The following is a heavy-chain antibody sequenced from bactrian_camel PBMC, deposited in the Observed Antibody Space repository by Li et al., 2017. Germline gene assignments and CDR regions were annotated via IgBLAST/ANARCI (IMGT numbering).Heavy chain of an antibody. V-gene: IGHV3S40*01. CDR2: IRRSGGET. J-gene: IGHJ6*01. Sequence: VQLVESGGGSVQAGGSLRLSCSYTRRPNYVTWFRQGPGNGREGVAGIRRSGGETWYAASVKGRFTISQDNAKNTVYLQMNSLKPEDSATYYCAAGQGVGWCLDVIRVGAEPDFDYWGHGTQVTVS. CDR1: YTRRPNY. CDR3: AAGQGVGWCLDVIRVGAEPDFDY. D-gene: IGHD5*01.